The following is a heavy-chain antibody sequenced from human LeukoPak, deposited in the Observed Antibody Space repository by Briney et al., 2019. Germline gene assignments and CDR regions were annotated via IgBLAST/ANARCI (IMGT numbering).Heavy chain of an antibody. J-gene: IGHJ6*02. CDR1: GGSISSYY. CDR3: ARDTIPAATYYYYGMDV. Sequence: SETLSLTCTVSGGSISSYYWSWIRQPPGKGLEWIGYIYYSGSTNYNPSLKSRVTISVDTSKNQFSLKLSSVTAADTAVYYCARDTIPAATYYYYGMDVWGQGTTVTVS. D-gene: IGHD2-2*01. CDR2: IYYSGST. V-gene: IGHV4-59*01.